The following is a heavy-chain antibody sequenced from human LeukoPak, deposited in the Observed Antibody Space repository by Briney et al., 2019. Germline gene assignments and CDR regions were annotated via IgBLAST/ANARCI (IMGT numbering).Heavy chain of an antibody. D-gene: IGHD3-10*01. CDR2: INHSGST. J-gene: IGHJ6*04. CDR3: ARGRVRGFYGMDV. Sequence: GSLRLSCAASGFTFSSYAMSWVRQAPGKGLEWVGEINHSGSTNYNPSLKSRVTISVDTSKNQFSLKLGSVTAADTAVYYCARGRVRGFYGMDVWGKGTTVTVSS. V-gene: IGHV4-34*01. CDR1: GFTFSSYA.